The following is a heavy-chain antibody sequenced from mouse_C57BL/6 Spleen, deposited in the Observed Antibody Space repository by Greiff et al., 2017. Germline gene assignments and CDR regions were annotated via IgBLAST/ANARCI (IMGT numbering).Heavy chain of an antibody. CDR2: INPNYGTT. CDR1: GYSFTDYN. Sequence: EVKLQESGPELVKPGASVKISCKASGYSFTDYNMNWVKQSNGKSLEWIGVINPNYGTTSYNQKFKGKATLTVDQSSSTAYMQLNSLTSEDSAVYYCARGGITTVVADYFDYWGQGTTLTVSS. J-gene: IGHJ2*01. V-gene: IGHV1-39*01. D-gene: IGHD1-1*01. CDR3: ARGGITTVVADYFDY.